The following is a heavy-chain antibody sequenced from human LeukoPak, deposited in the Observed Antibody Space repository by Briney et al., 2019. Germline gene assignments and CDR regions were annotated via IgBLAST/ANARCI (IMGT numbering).Heavy chain of an antibody. CDR1: GFAFSAFA. Sequence: GGSLRLSCVASGFAFSAFAISWVRQAPGKGLEWVSAVSGSGGRTFYADSVRGRFTISRDNSKKTVFLQMDSLRAEDTAVYYRARGGAAMLDDPPGDVVTIALDVFNIGGKGTMVTVSS. V-gene: IGHV3-23*01. CDR2: VSGSGGRT. J-gene: IGHJ3*02. CDR3: ARGGAAMLDDPPGDVVTIALDVFNI. D-gene: IGHD2-21*02.